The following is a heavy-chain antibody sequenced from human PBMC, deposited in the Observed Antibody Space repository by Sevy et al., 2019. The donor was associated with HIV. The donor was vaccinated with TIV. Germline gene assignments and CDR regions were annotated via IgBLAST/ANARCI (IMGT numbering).Heavy chain of an antibody. J-gene: IGHJ4*02. CDR1: GFTFTEFV. D-gene: IGHD3-22*01. Sequence: GGSLRLSCAASGFTFTEFVMSWVRQAPGKGLEWVSTINSGGGRTYYADSVKGRFTISRDNSQNKLDLQMNSLRAEDTAVYYCAKDVVGGYYDSSGYSDHWGQGTLVTVSS. CDR2: INSGGGRT. V-gene: IGHV3-23*01. CDR3: AKDVVGGYYDSSGYSDH.